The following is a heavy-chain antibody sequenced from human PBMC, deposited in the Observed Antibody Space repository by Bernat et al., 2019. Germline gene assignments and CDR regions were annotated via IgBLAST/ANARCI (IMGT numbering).Heavy chain of an antibody. CDR1: GGSISSSSYY. CDR2: IYYSGST. V-gene: IGHV4-39*01. CDR3: ARHLTRRSLDY. Sequence: QLQLQESGPGLVKPSETLSLTCTVSGGSISSSSYYWGWIRQPPGKGLEWIGSIYYSGSTYYNPSLKSRVTISVDTSKNQFSLKLSSVTAADTAVYYCARHLTRRSLDYWGQGTLVTVSS. J-gene: IGHJ4*02.